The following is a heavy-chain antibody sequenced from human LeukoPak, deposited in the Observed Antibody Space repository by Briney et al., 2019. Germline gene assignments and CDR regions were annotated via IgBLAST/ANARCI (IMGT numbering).Heavy chain of an antibody. Sequence: ASVKVSCTASGYTFTGYYMHWVRQAPGQGLEWMGWINPNSGGTNYAQKFQGRVTMTRDTPISTAYMELSRLRSDDTAVYYCARFSVDTAMVFGYWGQGTLVTVSS. V-gene: IGHV1-2*02. J-gene: IGHJ4*02. D-gene: IGHD5-18*01. CDR2: INPNSGGT. CDR3: ARFSVDTAMVFGY. CDR1: GYTFTGYY.